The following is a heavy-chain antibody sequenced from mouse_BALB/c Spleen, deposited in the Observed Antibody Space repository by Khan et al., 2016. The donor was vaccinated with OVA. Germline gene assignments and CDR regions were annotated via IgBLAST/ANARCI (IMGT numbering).Heavy chain of an antibody. V-gene: IGHV1S132*01. Sequence: QVQLQQPGAELVRPGASVKLSCKTSGYIFTSYWIHWVKQRSGQGLEWIARIYPGTDNTYYNKKLKDKATLTADKSSSTAYMQLNSLKSEDSAVYFCAREEALYYFDYWGQGTTLTVSS. CDR3: AREEALYYFDY. CDR2: IYPGTDNT. D-gene: IGHD3-2*02. J-gene: IGHJ2*01. CDR1: GYIFTSYW.